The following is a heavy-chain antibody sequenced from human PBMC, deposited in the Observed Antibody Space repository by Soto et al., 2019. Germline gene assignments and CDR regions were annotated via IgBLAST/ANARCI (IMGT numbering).Heavy chain of an antibody. CDR3: AKGLSRRTVTATVDY. CDR2: ISYDGSNK. V-gene: IGHV3-30*18. D-gene: IGHD4-4*01. J-gene: IGHJ4*02. CDR1: GFTFSSYG. Sequence: GGSLRLSCAASGFTFSSYGMHWVRQAPGKGLEWVAVISYDGSNKYYADSVKGRFTISRDNSKNTLYLQMNSLRAEDTAVYYCAKGLSRRTVTATVDYWGQGTLVTVSS.